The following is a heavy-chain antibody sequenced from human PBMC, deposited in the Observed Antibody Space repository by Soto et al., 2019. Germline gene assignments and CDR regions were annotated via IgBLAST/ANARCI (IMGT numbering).Heavy chain of an antibody. D-gene: IGHD3-22*01. CDR2: IYYSGST. Sequence: SETLSLTCTVSGGSISSSSYYWGWIRQPPGKGLEWIGSIYYSGSTYYNPSLKSRVTISVDTSKNQFSLKLSSVTAADTAVYYCARGNYYDSSGYILSYWGQGTLVTVSS. V-gene: IGHV4-39*01. J-gene: IGHJ4*02. CDR3: ARGNYYDSSGYILSY. CDR1: GGSISSSSYY.